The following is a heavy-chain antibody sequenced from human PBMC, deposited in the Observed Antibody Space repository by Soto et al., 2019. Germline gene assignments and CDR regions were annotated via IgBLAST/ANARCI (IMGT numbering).Heavy chain of an antibody. CDR2: IYYSGST. V-gene: IGHV4-61*01. CDR3: ARASDPPSSWRSLDY. CDR1: GDSVSSGSYF. D-gene: IGHD6-13*01. J-gene: IGHJ4*02. Sequence: SETLSLTCIVSGDSVSSGSYFWYWIQQPPGKGLEWIGYIYYSGSTSYNASLKSRVTISVDTSKNQFSLRLRSVTAAETAVYYCARASDPPSSWRSLDYCGQGXLVTFSA.